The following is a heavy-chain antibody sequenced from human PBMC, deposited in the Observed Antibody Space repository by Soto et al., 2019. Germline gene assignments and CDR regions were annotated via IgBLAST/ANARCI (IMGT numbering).Heavy chain of an antibody. V-gene: IGHV3-33*08. Sequence: PGGSLRLSCAASGLTFRSYWMHWVRQAPGKGLVWVAVIWYDGSNKYYADSVKGRFTISRDNSKNTLYLQMNSLRAEDTAVYYCARGYYDSSGYPEPLFDYWGQGTLVTVSS. D-gene: IGHD3-22*01. J-gene: IGHJ4*02. CDR2: IWYDGSNK. CDR3: ARGYYDSSGYPEPLFDY. CDR1: GLTFRSYW.